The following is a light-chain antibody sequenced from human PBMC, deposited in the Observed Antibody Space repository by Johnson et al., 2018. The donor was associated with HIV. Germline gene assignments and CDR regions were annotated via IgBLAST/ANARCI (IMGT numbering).Light chain of an antibody. CDR3: GTWDSSLSAEV. CDR1: SSNIGNNY. V-gene: IGLV1-51*01. CDR2: DNN. J-gene: IGLJ1*01. Sequence: QSVLTQPPSVSAAPGQKVTISCSGSSSNIGNNYVSWYQQLPGTAPKLLIYDNNKRPSGIRDRFSGSKSGTSATLGITGLQTGDEADNYCGTWDSSLSAEVFGTGTKVTVL.